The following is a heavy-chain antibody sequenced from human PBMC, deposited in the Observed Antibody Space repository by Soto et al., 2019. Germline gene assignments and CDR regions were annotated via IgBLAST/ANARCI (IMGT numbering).Heavy chain of an antibody. CDR1: GFTFSTYA. J-gene: IGHJ4*02. V-gene: IGHV3-30*18. D-gene: IGHD6-13*01. Sequence: QVQLVESGGGVVQPGRSLRLSCAASGFTFSTYAMHCVLQAPGKGREWVSVRSSDGSNEYYADSVKGRFTISRNNSKNTLYVQMNRLRAEDTAVYYCAKDLGDSRAADGADYWGKGTLVTVSS. CDR3: AKDLGDSRAADGADY. CDR2: RSSDGSNE.